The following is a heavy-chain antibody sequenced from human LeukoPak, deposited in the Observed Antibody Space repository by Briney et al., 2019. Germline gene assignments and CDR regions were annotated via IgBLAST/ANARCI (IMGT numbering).Heavy chain of an antibody. CDR1: GDSISGYY. CDR3: AREVAVAGSLWDY. D-gene: IGHD6-19*01. CDR2: IYYSGNT. Sequence: PSETLSLTCTVSGDSISGYYWSWIRQPPGKGPEWIGYIYYSGNTHYNPSLKSRVTISVDTSKNQFSLKLSSVTAADTAVYYCAREVAVAGSLWDYWGQGTLVTVSS. J-gene: IGHJ4*02. V-gene: IGHV4-59*01.